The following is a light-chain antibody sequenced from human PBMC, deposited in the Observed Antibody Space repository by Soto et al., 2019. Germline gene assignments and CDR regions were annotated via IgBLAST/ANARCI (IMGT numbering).Light chain of an antibody. CDR1: SGHSNYA. CDR3: QTWGTGIVI. J-gene: IGLJ2*01. V-gene: IGLV4-69*01. CDR2: LNRDGSH. Sequence: QSVLTQSPSASASLGASVKRTCTLSSGHSNYAIAWHQQQPEKGPRYLMKLNRDGSHSKGDGIPNRFSGSSSGAERYLTISSLQSEDEADYYCQTWGTGIVIFGGGTKLPVL.